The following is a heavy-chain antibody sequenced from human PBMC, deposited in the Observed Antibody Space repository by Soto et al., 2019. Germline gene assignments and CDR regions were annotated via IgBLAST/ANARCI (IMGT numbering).Heavy chain of an antibody. V-gene: IGHV3-11*05. CDR2: ISSSTSHT. Sequence: QVQLVESGGGLVKPGGSLRLSCAVSGFTFRDYYMTWIRQPPGKGLEWVSYISSSTSHTNYADSVKGRFTISRDNAKNSLFLQMNSLRAEDTAVYYCARGRGAAADYFDFWGQGTLVTVSS. J-gene: IGHJ4*02. D-gene: IGHD6-13*01. CDR3: ARGRGAAADYFDF. CDR1: GFTFRDYY.